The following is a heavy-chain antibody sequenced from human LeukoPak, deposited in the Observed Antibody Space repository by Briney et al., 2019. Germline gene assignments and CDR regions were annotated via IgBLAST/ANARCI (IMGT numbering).Heavy chain of an antibody. CDR2: IYYSGST. CDR1: GGSISSSSYY. V-gene: IGHV4-39*07. J-gene: IGHJ4*02. CDR3: ARDTNHAAIDY. D-gene: IGHD1-14*01. Sequence: SETLSLTCTVSGGSISSSSYYWGWIRQPPGKGLEWIGSIYYSGSTYYNPSLKSRVTISVDTSKNQFSLKLSSVTAADTAVYYCARDTNHAAIDYWGQGTLVTVSS.